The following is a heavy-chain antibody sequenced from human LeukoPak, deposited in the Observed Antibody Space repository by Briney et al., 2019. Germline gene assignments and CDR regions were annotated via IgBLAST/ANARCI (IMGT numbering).Heavy chain of an antibody. D-gene: IGHD3-22*01. Sequence: GGSLRLSCAASGFSLDDYAMHWVRQAPGKGLEWVSGISWNSGNIGYADSVKGRFTISRDSAKNSLYVQMNSLRAEDTALYYCGKGDSSAIHHIDHWGQGTLSPSPQ. V-gene: IGHV3-9*01. CDR1: GFSLDDYA. CDR2: ISWNSGNI. CDR3: GKGDSSAIHHIDH. J-gene: IGHJ4*02.